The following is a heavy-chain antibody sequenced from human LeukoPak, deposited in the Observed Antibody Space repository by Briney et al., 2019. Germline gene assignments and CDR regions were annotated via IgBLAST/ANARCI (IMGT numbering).Heavy chain of an antibody. CDR2: IKQDGSEK. CDR1: GFTFSSYW. J-gene: IGHJ5*02. CDR3: ASGCTNGACYPGGFDP. D-gene: IGHD2-8*01. Sequence: GGSLRLSCAASGFTFSSYWMSWVRQAPGKGLEWVANIKQDGSEKYYVDSVKGRFTISRDNAKNTLYLQMNSPRAEDTAVYYCASGCTNGACYPGGFDPWGQGTLVTVSS. V-gene: IGHV3-7*01.